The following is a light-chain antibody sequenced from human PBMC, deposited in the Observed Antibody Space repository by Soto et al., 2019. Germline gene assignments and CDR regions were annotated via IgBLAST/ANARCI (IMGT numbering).Light chain of an antibody. Sequence: DIQMTQSPSFLSASVGDRVTITCRASQSIGKHLNWYQQKPGKAPKFLIYGCSTLQSGVPSRFTGSGSGTDFTLTVNSLQTEDFATYYCQQSYTSPTTFGQGTRLEI. CDR1: QSIGKH. CDR3: QQSYTSPTT. V-gene: IGKV1-39*01. CDR2: GCS. J-gene: IGKJ5*01.